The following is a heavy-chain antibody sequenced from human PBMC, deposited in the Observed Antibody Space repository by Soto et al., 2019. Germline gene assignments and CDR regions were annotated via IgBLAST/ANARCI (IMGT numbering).Heavy chain of an antibody. V-gene: IGHV3-33*01. J-gene: IGHJ6*02. CDR2: IWYDGSNK. CDR3: ARVRPTTVTTDYGMDV. CDR1: GFTFSSYG. Sequence: GGSLRLSCAASGFTFSSYGMHWVRQAPGKGLEWVAVIWYDGSNKYYADSVKGRFTISRDNSKNTLYLQMNSLRAEDTAVYYCARVRPTTVTTDYGMDVWGQGTTVTVSS. D-gene: IGHD4-4*01.